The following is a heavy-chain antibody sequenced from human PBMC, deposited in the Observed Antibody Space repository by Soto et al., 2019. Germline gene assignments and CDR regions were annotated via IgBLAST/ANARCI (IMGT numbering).Heavy chain of an antibody. CDR2: IYYSGST. D-gene: IGHD3-22*01. J-gene: IGHJ4*02. V-gene: IGHV4-31*02. Sequence: GTWIRQHPQKGLEWIGHIYYSGSTYYNPSLKSRVTVSVDTSKNQFSLKLSSVTAADTAVYYCAREYYYDSSGFDYWGQGTLVTVSS. CDR3: AREYYYDSSGFDY.